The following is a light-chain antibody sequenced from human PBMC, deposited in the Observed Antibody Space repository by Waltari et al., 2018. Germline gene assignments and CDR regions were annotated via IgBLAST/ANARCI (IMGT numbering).Light chain of an antibody. V-gene: IGKV4-1*01. Sequence: DIVMTQSPDSLVVSLGERATIHCKSSRHLLYSPNNKDFLAWYQQKPGQPPKLLIYWACTRESGVPDRFTGSGSGTDFSLTISSLQAEDVAVYYCQQYYDTPYTFGQGTKLEIK. CDR2: WAC. CDR3: QQYYDTPYT. CDR1: RHLLYSPNNKDF. J-gene: IGKJ2*01.